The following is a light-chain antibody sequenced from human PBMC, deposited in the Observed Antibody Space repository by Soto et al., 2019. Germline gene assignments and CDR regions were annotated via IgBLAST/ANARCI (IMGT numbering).Light chain of an antibody. Sequence: EIVLTQSPATLSLSPGERANLSCRASQSVSSYLAWYQQKPGQAPRLLIYDASNRATGIPARFSGSGSGTDFTLTISSLEPEDFAVYYCQQRSNWPPITCGQGTRREIK. CDR2: DAS. V-gene: IGKV3-11*01. J-gene: IGKJ5*01. CDR3: QQRSNWPPIT. CDR1: QSVSSY.